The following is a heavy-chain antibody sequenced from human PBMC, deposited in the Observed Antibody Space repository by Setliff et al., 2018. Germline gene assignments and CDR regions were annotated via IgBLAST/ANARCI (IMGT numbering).Heavy chain of an antibody. CDR3: AKVGIFGGGYFDS. CDR2: ISSRTNTM. V-gene: IGHV3-48*02. Sequence: PGESLKISCAASGYSFYNYDMNWVRQAPGKGLEWISYISSRTNTMYYADSVKGRFTVSRDNAKNSLFLQMNGLREDDTAVYYCAKVGIFGGGYFDSWGQGTLVTVSS. CDR1: GYSFYNYD. J-gene: IGHJ4*02. D-gene: IGHD3-3*01.